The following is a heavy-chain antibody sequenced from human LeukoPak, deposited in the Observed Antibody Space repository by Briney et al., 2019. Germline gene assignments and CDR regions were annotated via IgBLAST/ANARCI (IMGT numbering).Heavy chain of an antibody. V-gene: IGHV3-74*01. D-gene: IGHD6-6*01. CDR3: ARDLGGYTSSSGY. CDR1: GFTFSSYW. J-gene: IGHJ4*02. Sequence: GGSLRLACAASGFTFSSYWMYWVRQPPGEGLVWLSRINSDGCDITYAVSVKGRFTISRDNAKNTLYLQMNSLRAEDTAVYYCARDLGGYTSSSGYWGQGTLVTVSS. CDR2: INSDGCDI.